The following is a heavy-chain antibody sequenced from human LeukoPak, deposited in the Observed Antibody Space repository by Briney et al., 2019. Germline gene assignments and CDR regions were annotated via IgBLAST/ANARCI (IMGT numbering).Heavy chain of an antibody. D-gene: IGHD3-9*01. CDR2: FDPEDGET. V-gene: IGHV1-24*01. Sequence: ASVKVSCKASGYTFTSYYMHWVRQAPGKGLEWMGGFDPEDGETIYAQKFQGRVTMTEDTSTDTAYMELSSLRSEDTAVYYCATAYYDILTGYLIGDTKDAFDIWGQGTMVTVSS. J-gene: IGHJ3*02. CDR3: ATAYYDILTGYLIGDTKDAFDI. CDR1: GYTFTSYY.